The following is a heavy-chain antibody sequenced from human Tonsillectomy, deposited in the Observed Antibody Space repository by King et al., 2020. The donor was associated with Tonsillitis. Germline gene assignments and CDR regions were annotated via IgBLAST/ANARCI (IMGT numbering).Heavy chain of an antibody. V-gene: IGHV4-38-2*01. D-gene: IGHD3-22*01. Sequence: QLQESGPGLVKPSETLSLTCAVSGYSISSGYYWGWIRQPPGKGLEWIGSIYHSGSTYYNPSLKSRVTISVDTSKNQFSLKLGSVTAADTAVYYCARTKYYYDSSGSPFDYWGQGTLVTVSS. CDR3: ARTKYYYDSSGSPFDY. CDR2: IYHSGST. J-gene: IGHJ4*02. CDR1: GYSISSGYY.